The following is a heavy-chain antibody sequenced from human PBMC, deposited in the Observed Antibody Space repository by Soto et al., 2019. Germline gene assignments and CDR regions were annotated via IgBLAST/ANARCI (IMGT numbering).Heavy chain of an antibody. CDR3: ARYSSSWYLGSWFDP. V-gene: IGHV5-51*01. Sequence: PVAALKISCKGSGYSFTSYWIGSFRQMPGKGLEWMGIIYPGDSDTRYSPSFQGQVTISADKSISTAYLQWSSLKASDTAMYYCARYSSSWYLGSWFDPWGQGALVTVSS. CDR1: GYSFTSYW. D-gene: IGHD6-13*01. CDR2: IYPGDSDT. J-gene: IGHJ5*02.